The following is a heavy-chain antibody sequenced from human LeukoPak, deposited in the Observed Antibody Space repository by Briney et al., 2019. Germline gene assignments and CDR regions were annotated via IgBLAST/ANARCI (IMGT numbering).Heavy chain of an antibody. CDR2: IKQDGSEK. D-gene: IGHD3-10*01. CDR3: ARGFGRGYVDY. V-gene: IGHV3-7*01. CDR1: GFPFSSYA. J-gene: IGHJ4*02. Sequence: GGSLRLSCAASGFPFSSYAMTWVRQAPGKGLEWVANIKQDGSEKYYVDSVKGRFTISRDNAKNSLYLQMNSLRAEDTAVYYCARGFGRGYVDYWGQGTLVTVSS.